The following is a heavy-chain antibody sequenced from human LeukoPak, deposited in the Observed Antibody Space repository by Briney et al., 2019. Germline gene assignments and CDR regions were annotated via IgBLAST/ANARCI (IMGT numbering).Heavy chain of an antibody. J-gene: IGHJ4*02. CDR1: GFIFSSYW. Sequence: RSGGSLGLSCAASGFIFSSYWMHWVRQAPGKGLVWVSRINNDGSGITYADSVKGRFTISRDNAKNTLYLQMNSLRAEDTAVYYCARGRYSSGYVADYWGQGTLVTVSS. V-gene: IGHV3-74*01. CDR3: ARGRYSSGYVADY. CDR2: INNDGSGI. D-gene: IGHD5-18*01.